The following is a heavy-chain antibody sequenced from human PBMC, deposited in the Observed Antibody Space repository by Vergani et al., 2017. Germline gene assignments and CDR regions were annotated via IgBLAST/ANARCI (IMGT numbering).Heavy chain of an antibody. CDR3: AKEVAAGTYYGMDV. CDR1: GGSISSGSYY. V-gene: IGHV3-43*02. D-gene: IGHD6-13*01. Sequence: VQLQESGPGLVKPSQTLSLTCTVSGGSISSGSYYWSWIRQPAGKGLEWVSLISGDGGSTYYADSVKGRFTISRDNSKNSLYLQMNSLRTEDTALYYCAKEVAAGTYYGMDVWGQGTTVTVSS. CDR2: ISGDGGST. J-gene: IGHJ6*02.